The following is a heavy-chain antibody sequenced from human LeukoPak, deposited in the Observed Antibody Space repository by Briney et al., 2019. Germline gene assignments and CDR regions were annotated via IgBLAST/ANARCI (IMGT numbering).Heavy chain of an antibody. Sequence: GGSLRLSCAASGFTFSSYSMNWVRQAPGKGLEWVSYIRSSSSTIYYADSVKGRFTISRDNAKNSLYLQMNSLRAEDTAVYYCASLRGDNHYYYGMDVWGQGTTVTVSS. CDR2: IRSSSSTI. CDR3: ASLRGDNHYYYGMDV. J-gene: IGHJ6*02. D-gene: IGHD1-14*01. CDR1: GFTFSSYS. V-gene: IGHV3-48*04.